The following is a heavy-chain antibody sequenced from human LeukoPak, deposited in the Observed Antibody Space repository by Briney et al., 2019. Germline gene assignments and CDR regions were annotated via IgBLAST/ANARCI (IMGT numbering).Heavy chain of an antibody. D-gene: IGHD6-13*01. CDR1: GFTVSSNY. J-gene: IGHJ4*02. CDR3: TTAQLYSGIWYGRDY. Sequence: GGSLRLSCAASGFTVSSNYMSWVRQAPGKGLECVSVVYSGGDTYYADSVKGRFTISRDNSKNMVYLQMDSLRAEDTAVYYCTTAQLYSGIWYGRDYWGQGTLVTVSS. V-gene: IGHV3-66*01. CDR2: VYSGGDT.